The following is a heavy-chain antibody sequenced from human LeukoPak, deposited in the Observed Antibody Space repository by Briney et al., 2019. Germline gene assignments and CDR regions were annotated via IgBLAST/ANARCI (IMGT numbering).Heavy chain of an antibody. D-gene: IGHD6-19*01. CDR1: GGSISSSSYY. CDR2: IYYSGST. CDR3: ARFSSGWYSGDY. J-gene: IGHJ4*02. Sequence: PSETLSLTCTVPGGSISSSSYYWGWIRQPPGKGLEWIGSIYYSGSTYYNPSLKSRVTISVDTSKKQFSLKLSSVTAADMAVYYCARFSSGWYSGDYWGQGTLVTVSS. V-gene: IGHV4-39*01.